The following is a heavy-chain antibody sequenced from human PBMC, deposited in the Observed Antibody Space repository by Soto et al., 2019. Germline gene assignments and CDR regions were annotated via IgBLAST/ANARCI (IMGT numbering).Heavy chain of an antibody. V-gene: IGHV3-53*04. D-gene: IGHD2-15*01. CDR1: GFTVSSNY. CDR2: IYSGGST. J-gene: IGHJ3*02. CDR3: ARDGGYCSGGSCPPGPYAFDI. Sequence: GGSPRLSCAASGFTVSSNYMSWVRQAPGKGLEWVSVIYSGGSTYYADSVKGRFTISRHNSKNTLYLQMNSLRAEDTAVYYCARDGGYCSGGSCPPGPYAFDIWGQGTMVTVSS.